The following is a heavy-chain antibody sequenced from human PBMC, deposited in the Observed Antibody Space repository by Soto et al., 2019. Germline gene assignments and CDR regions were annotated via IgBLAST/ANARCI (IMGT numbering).Heavy chain of an antibody. CDR1: GVSIISYY. CDR2: IYYSGSA. Sequence: PSETLSLTCTFSGVSIISYYWSWIRQPTGKGLEWIGYIYYSGSANCNPSLKSRLTISLDTSKNQFSLKLSSVTAADTAVYYCARSYYYDSSGYYFHHWGQGTLVTVSS. CDR3: ARSYYYDSSGYYFHH. V-gene: IGHV4-59*01. D-gene: IGHD3-22*01. J-gene: IGHJ1*01.